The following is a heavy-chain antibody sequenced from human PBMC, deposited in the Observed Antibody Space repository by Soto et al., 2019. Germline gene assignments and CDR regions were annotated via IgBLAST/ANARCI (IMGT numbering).Heavy chain of an antibody. CDR1: GFTFGSYA. J-gene: IGHJ4*02. D-gene: IGHD6-13*01. Sequence: GSLRLSCAASGFTFGSYAMSWARQAPGKGLEWVSAISGSGGSTYYADSVKGRFTISRDNSKNTLYLQMNSLRAEDAAVYYCAKGEGYSSSRSYFDYWGQGTLVTVSS. CDR2: ISGSGGST. CDR3: AKGEGYSSSRSYFDY. V-gene: IGHV3-23*01.